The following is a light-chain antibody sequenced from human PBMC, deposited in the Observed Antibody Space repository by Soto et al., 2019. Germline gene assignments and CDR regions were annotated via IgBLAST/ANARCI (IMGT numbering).Light chain of an antibody. CDR1: KNDVGFYDF. J-gene: IGLJ1*01. V-gene: IGLV2-8*01. Sequence: QSALTQPPSASGSPGQSVTISCTGTKNDVGFYDFVSWYQHHPGKAPRLIIYEVVQRPSGVPDRFSGSKSGNTASPTVSGLQAADEADYFCKSYAGSNTYVFGRGTKVTVL. CDR3: KSYAGSNTYV. CDR2: EVV.